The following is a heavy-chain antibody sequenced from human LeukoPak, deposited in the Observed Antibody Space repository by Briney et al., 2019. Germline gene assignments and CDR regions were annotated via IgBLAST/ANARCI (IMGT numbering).Heavy chain of an antibody. CDR1: GFTFSSYW. CDR3: ARASGYDILSGYTAFRYYYMDV. V-gene: IGHV3-74*01. CDR2: VHPDGSNT. J-gene: IGHJ6*03. D-gene: IGHD3-9*01. Sequence: PGGSLRLSCAASGFTFSSYWMHWVRQAPGKGLVWVSYVHPDGSNTNYADSVKGRFIISRDNAKNTLNLQMNSLRAEDTAVYYCARASGYDILSGYTAFRYYYMDVWGKGTTVTVSS.